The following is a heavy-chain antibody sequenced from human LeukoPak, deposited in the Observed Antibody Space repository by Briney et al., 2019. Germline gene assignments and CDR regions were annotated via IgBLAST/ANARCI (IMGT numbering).Heavy chain of an antibody. D-gene: IGHD2-2*01. CDR3: AKSTSPLYYYYGMDV. CDR1: GFTFSSYS. V-gene: IGHV3-23*01. Sequence: QPGGSLRLSCAASGFTFSSYSMNWVRQAPGKGLEWVSTISGSGGSTYYADSVKGRFTISRDNSKNTLYLQLNSLRAEDTAVYYCAKSTSPLYYYYGMDVWGQGTTVTVSS. J-gene: IGHJ6*02. CDR2: ISGSGGST.